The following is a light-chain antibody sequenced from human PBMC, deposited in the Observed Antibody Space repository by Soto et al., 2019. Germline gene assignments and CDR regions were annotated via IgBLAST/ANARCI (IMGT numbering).Light chain of an antibody. CDR3: QQYGNSPIT. CDR2: DAS. J-gene: IGKJ5*01. CDR1: QSVSSN. Sequence: EILLTQSPGTLSLSPGERATLSCRASQSVSSNLAWYQQKPGQAPRLLIYDASTRATGIPDRFSGSGSGADFTLAISRLEPEDFAVYYCQQYGNSPITFGQGTRLEIK. V-gene: IGKV3-20*01.